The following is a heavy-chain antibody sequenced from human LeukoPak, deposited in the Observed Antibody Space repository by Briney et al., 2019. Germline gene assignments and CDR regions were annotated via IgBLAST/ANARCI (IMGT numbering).Heavy chain of an antibody. Sequence: PGGSLRLSCAASGFTFSSYAMSWVRRAPGKGLEWVSAISGSGGSTYYADSVKGRFTISRDNSKNTLYLQMNSLRAEDTAVYYCAKDALWFGELLSNYFDYWGQGTLVTVSS. CDR3: AKDALWFGELLSNYFDY. J-gene: IGHJ4*02. CDR2: ISGSGGST. CDR1: GFTFSSYA. D-gene: IGHD3-10*01. V-gene: IGHV3-23*01.